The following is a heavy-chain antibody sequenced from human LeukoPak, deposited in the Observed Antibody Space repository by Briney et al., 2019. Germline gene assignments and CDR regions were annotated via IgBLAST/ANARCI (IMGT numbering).Heavy chain of an antibody. J-gene: IGHJ6*02. V-gene: IGHV3-23*01. Sequence: GGSLRLSCAASGFTFSSYAMSWVRQAPGKGLEWVSAISGSGGSTYYADSVKGRFTISRDNSKNTLYLQMNSLRAEDTAVYYCAKDSLNYYDSMSDYYYGMDVWGQGTTVTVSS. CDR2: ISGSGGST. D-gene: IGHD3-22*01. CDR3: AKDSLNYYDSMSDYYYGMDV. CDR1: GFTFSSYA.